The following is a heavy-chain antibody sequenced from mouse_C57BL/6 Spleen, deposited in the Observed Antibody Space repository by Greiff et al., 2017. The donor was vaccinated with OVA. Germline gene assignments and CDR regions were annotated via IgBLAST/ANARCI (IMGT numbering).Heavy chain of an antibody. J-gene: IGHJ2*01. D-gene: IGHD2-4*01. CDR3: ARRVDYDYDDSDVFDY. CDR2: IDPNSGGT. Sequence: QVQLQQPGAELVKPGASVKLSCKASGYTFTSYWMHWVKQRPGRGLEWIGRIDPNSGGTKYNEKFKSKATLTVDKPSSTAYMQLSSLTSEDSAVYYCARRVDYDYDDSDVFDYWGQGTTLTVSS. V-gene: IGHV1-72*01. CDR1: GYTFTSYW.